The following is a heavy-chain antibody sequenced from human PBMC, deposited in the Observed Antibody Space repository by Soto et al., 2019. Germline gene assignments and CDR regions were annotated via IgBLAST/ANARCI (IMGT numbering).Heavy chain of an antibody. J-gene: IGHJ6*02. V-gene: IGHV5-10-1*01. Sequence: GESLKISCKGSGYSFTSYWISWVRQMPGKGLEWMGRIDPSDSYTNYSPSFQGHVTISADKSISTAYLQWSSLKASDTAMYYCARHDTVTTFYYYYYCGMDVWGQGTTVTVSS. CDR3: ARHDTVTTFYYYYYCGMDV. CDR2: IDPSDSYT. CDR1: GYSFTSYW. D-gene: IGHD4-17*01.